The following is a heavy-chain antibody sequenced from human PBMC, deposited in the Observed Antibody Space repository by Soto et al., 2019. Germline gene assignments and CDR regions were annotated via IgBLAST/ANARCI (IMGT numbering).Heavy chain of an antibody. CDR2: IYSSGST. CDR1: GDSSSSTSYY. D-gene: IGHD4-4*01. V-gene: IGHV4-39*01. J-gene: IGHJ4*02. CDR3: AGSTITTNPYFAY. Sequence: QLQLQESGPGLVKPSETLSLTCTVSGDSSSSTSYYWGWIRQPPGKGLEWIGSIYSSGSTYYNPSLNSRVTISVDTSKNQFFLKVTSVTAADAAVNSCAGSTITTNPYFAYWGRGTLVTVSS.